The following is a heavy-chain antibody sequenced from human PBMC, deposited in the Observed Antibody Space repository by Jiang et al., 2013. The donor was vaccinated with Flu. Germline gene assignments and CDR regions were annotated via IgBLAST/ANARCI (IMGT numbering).Heavy chain of an antibody. J-gene: IGHJ5*02. Sequence: YYWSWIRQPPGRGTGVDWGKSIIVEAPTTTRTLKSRVTISVDTSKNQFSLNLNSVTAADTAVYYCARVPCYYCWFDPWGQGTLVTVSS. CDR3: ARVPCYYCWFDP. CDR1: YY. CDR2: SIIVEAP. D-gene: IGHD1-26*01. V-gene: IGHV4-34*01.